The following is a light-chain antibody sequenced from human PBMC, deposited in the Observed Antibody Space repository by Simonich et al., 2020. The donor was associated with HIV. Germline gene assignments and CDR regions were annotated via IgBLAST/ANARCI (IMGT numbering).Light chain of an antibody. CDR1: RREVGGYNY. CDR2: DVS. Sequence: QSALTQPASVSGSPGQSITISCTGTRREVGGYNYVSWYQQHPGKAPKLIIYDVSKRPSGVSNRFSCSKSGNTASLTISGLQAEDEADYYCSSYTSSSTLVFCGGTKLTVL. V-gene: IGLV2-14*01. J-gene: IGLJ3*02. CDR3: SSYTSSSTLV.